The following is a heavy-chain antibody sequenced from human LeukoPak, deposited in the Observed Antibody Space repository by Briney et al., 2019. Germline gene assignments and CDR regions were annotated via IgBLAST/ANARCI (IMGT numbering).Heavy chain of an antibody. J-gene: IGHJ5*02. Sequence: SETLSLTCTVSGGSISSYYWSWIRQPAGKGLEWIGSIYYSGSTYYNPSLKSRVTISVDTPKDQFSLKLSSVTAADTAVYYCARDPAAADYAWGQGTLVTVSS. V-gene: IGHV4-4*07. CDR2: IYYSGST. CDR1: GGSISSYY. D-gene: IGHD6-13*01. CDR3: ARDPAAADYA.